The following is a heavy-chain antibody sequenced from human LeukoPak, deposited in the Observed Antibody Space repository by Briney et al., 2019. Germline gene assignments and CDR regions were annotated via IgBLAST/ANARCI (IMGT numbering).Heavy chain of an antibody. CDR2: IYYSGST. CDR1: GGSISSGGYY. CDR3: ATTLDHGGPPDY. Sequence: PSETLSLTCTVSGGSISSGGYYWSWIRQHPGRGLEWIGYIYYSGSTYYNPSLKSRVTISVDTSKNQFSLKLSSVTAADTAVYYCATTLDHGGPPDYWGQGTLVTVSS. D-gene: IGHD3-10*01. V-gene: IGHV4-30-4*08. J-gene: IGHJ4*02.